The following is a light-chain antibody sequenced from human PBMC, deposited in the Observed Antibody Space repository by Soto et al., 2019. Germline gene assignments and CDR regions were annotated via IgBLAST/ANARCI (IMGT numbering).Light chain of an antibody. CDR2: RNN. J-gene: IGLJ2*01. V-gene: IGLV1-47*01. Sequence: QAVVTQPPSASGTPGQRVNLSCSGSSSNIGSNYVYWYRQFPGTAPKLLIQRNNQRPSGVPARFSGSKSGTSASLAISGLRSEDEADYYCGGWDDSLSGPVFGGGTKLTVL. CDR1: SSNIGSNY. CDR3: GGWDDSLSGPV.